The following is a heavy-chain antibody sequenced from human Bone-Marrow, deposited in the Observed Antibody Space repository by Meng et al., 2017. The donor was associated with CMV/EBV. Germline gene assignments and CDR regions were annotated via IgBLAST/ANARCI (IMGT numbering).Heavy chain of an antibody. Sequence: SCAASGFIFDNYAMSWVRQAPGKGLEWVSGISGNGGGTYVADSVKGRFSISRDNSKNTLSLHMSSLRAEDTAFYFCVTVRPAVTFSHWGQGALVTVSS. CDR1: GFIFDNYA. J-gene: IGHJ4*02. D-gene: IGHD2-2*01. V-gene: IGHV3-23*01. CDR3: VTVRPAVTFSH. CDR2: ISGNGGGT.